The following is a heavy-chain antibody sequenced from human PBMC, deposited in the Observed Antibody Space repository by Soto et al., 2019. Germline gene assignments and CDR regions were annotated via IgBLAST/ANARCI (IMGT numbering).Heavy chain of an antibody. Sequence: QVQLQQSGPGLVKPSQTLSLTCAISGDSVCSNSAAWNWIRQSPSRGHDWLGRTYYRSKWYNDYALSVKSRITINPDTSKNQFSLQLSSVTPEDTAVYYCAREYCPSYGDDENYSYFDLWGRGTLVTVSS. CDR3: AREYCPSYGDDENYSYFDL. CDR1: GDSVCSNSAA. D-gene: IGHD4-17*01. CDR2: TYYRSKWYN. J-gene: IGHJ2*01. V-gene: IGHV6-1*01.